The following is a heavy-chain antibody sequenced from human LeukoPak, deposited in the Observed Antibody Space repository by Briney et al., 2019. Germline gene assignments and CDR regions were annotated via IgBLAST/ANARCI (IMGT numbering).Heavy chain of an antibody. Sequence: GGSLRLSCAASGFSLTHYAMNWVRQAPGKGLEWVSDISGSGSTHYADSVKGRFTISRDNSKYTLYLQMNSLRAEDTAVYYCAKAGDYSYFDYWGQGTLVTVSS. CDR3: AKAGDYSYFDY. CDR1: GFSLTHYA. V-gene: IGHV3-23*01. D-gene: IGHD4-11*01. CDR2: ISGSGST. J-gene: IGHJ4*02.